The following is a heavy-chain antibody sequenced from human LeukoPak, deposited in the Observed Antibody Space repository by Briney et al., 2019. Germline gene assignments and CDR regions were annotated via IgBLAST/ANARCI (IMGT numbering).Heavy chain of an antibody. Sequence: AGGSLRLSCAASGFTFSNFGMHWVRQAPGQGLEWVAVISYDGSNKYYADSVKGRFTISRDNSKNTLYLQMNSLRAEDTAVYYCAKASVCVYYGMDVWGQGTTVTVSS. J-gene: IGHJ6*02. CDR2: ISYDGSNK. CDR3: AKASVCVYYGMDV. D-gene: IGHD2-8*01. V-gene: IGHV3-30*18. CDR1: GFTFSNFG.